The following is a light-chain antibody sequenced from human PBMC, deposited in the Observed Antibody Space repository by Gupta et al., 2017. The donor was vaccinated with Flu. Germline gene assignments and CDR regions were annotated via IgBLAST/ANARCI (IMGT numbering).Light chain of an antibody. J-gene: IGLJ2*01. V-gene: IGLV2-14*03. CDR3: SSYTSSGTLI. Sequence: SRDVGSYNYVSGYQDHPDKAPKLIIYDVSNRPSGVSDRFSGSKSGNTASLTISGLQAEDEADFYCSSYTSSGTLIFGAGTKVTVL. CDR1: SRDVGSYNY. CDR2: DVS.